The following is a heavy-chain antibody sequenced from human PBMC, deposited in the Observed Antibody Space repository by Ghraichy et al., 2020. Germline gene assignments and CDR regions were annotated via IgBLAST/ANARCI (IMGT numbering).Heavy chain of an antibody. V-gene: IGHV3-7*03. CDR3: ATFNYDTSVFHNDMRSGEGYLDY. CDR2: IKQDGSER. CDR1: GLTFNTYW. Sequence: GGSLRLSCAASGLTFNTYWMTWVRQAPGKGLEWVANIKQDGSERYYVDSVKGRFTISRDNAMHSLYLQMNSLRAEDTAVYYCATFNYDTSVFHNDMRSGEGYLDYWGQGTLVTVSS. J-gene: IGHJ4*02. D-gene: IGHD3-22*01.